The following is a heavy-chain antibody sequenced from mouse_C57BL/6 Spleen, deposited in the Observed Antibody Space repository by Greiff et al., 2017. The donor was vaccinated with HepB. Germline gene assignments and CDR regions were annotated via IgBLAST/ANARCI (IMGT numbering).Heavy chain of an antibody. CDR3: TRDGYYVAWFAY. Sequence: QVHVKQSGAELVRPGASVTLSCKASGYTFTDYEMHWVKQTPVHGLEWIGAIDPETGGTAYNQKFKGKAILTADKSSSTAYMELRSLTSEDSAVYYCTRDGYYVAWFAYWGQGTLVTVSA. CDR1: GYTFTDYE. CDR2: IDPETGGT. V-gene: IGHV1-15*01. J-gene: IGHJ3*01. D-gene: IGHD2-3*01.